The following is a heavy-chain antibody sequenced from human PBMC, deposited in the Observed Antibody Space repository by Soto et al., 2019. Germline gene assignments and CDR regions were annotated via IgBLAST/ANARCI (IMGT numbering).Heavy chain of an antibody. V-gene: IGHV3-23*01. Sequence: EVHLLESGGDLVQPGGSLRLSCAASGFTFSNYAMSWVRQAPGKGLDWVSGISGSAASTFYADSVKGRFTISRDNSKNTLDLQRNSLRAEDTAVYYCAKWTGRYCSGGRCYLDDPFDYWGQGTLVTVSS. CDR3: AKWTGRYCSGGRCYLDDPFDY. CDR2: ISGSAAST. J-gene: IGHJ4*02. D-gene: IGHD2-15*01. CDR1: GFTFSNYA.